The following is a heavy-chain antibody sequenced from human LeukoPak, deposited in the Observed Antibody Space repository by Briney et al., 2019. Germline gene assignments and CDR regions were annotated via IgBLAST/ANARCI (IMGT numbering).Heavy chain of an antibody. CDR1: GFTFTNCA. V-gene: IGHV3-23*01. CDR3: AKDQSRVGASDPFDS. Sequence: GGSLRLSCAASGFTFTNCAMTWVRQAPGKGLEWVSSISGSGSSTYYADSAKGRFTISRDNSKNTVYPQMNSLSVEDTAVYYCAKDQSRVGASDPFDSWGQGTLVTVSS. CDR2: ISGSGSST. J-gene: IGHJ5*01. D-gene: IGHD1-26*01.